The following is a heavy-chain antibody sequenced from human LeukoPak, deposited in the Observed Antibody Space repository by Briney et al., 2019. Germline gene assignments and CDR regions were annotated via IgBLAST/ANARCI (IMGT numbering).Heavy chain of an antibody. CDR1: GFTFSSYG. CDR2: ISYDGSVK. V-gene: IGHV3-30*03. Sequence: PGRSLRLSCAASGFTFSSYGMHWVRQAPGKGLEWVAVISYDGSVKYYADSVKGRFTISRDNSKNTLYLQMNSLRAEDTAVYYCARDSDLRWGNWFDPWSQGTLVTVSS. CDR3: ARDSDLRWGNWFDP. D-gene: IGHD3-16*01. J-gene: IGHJ5*02.